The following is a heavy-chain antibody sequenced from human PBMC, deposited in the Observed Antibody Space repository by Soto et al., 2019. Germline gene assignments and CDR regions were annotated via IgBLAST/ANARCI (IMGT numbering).Heavy chain of an antibody. CDR3: ARDGYSTSSDWPWFDP. J-gene: IGHJ5*02. V-gene: IGHV3-48*02. D-gene: IGHD6-6*01. CDR1: GFTFSVYT. CDR2: ITSSGTTI. Sequence: EAQLVESGGGLVQPGGSLRLSCAASGFTFSVYTMHWVRQSPGKGLEWISSITSSGTTISYADSVKGRFTISRDNAKSSLFMQMDTVREEDTAVHYCARDGYSTSSDWPWFDPWGQGTLVTVSS.